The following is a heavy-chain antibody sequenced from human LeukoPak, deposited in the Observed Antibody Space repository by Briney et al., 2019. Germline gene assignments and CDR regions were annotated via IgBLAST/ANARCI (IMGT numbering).Heavy chain of an antibody. D-gene: IGHD6-19*01. Sequence: PGGTLRLSCVASGFIFSSHGMHWVRQAPGKGLEWVAVIWYDGSNKCYADSVKGRFTISRDNSKNTLYLQMNSLRADDTAVYYCARDRYSSGWANAFDIWGQGTMVTVSS. J-gene: IGHJ3*02. V-gene: IGHV3-33*01. CDR1: GFIFSSHG. CDR2: IWYDGSNK. CDR3: ARDRYSSGWANAFDI.